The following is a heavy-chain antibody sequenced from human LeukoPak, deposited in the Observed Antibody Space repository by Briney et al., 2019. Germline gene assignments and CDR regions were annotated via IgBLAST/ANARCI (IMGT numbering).Heavy chain of an antibody. Sequence: ASVKVSCKASGYTFTSYGISWVRQAPGQGLEWMGWISAYNGNTNYAQKLQGRVTMTTDTSTSTAYMELRSLRSDDTAVYYCATVFLGAKVRDWFDPWGQGTLVTVSS. CDR2: ISAYNGNT. CDR3: ATVFLGAKVRDWFDP. D-gene: IGHD1-26*01. V-gene: IGHV1-18*01. CDR1: GYTFTSYG. J-gene: IGHJ5*02.